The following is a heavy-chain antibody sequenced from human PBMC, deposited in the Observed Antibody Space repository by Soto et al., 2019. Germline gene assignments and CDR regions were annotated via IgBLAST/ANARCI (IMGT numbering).Heavy chain of an antibody. CDR3: VKDSYADFHRVLSTAEYFFDY. CDR2: ITWNSGNI. CDR1: GFTFDDYA. J-gene: IGHJ4*01. Sequence: ESWGGLVRPGRSLRLSCTASGFTFDDYAMHWVRQAPGRGLEWVSGITWNSGNIAYADSVKGRFTIARDDDNNSLYLQMNSLRPEDTALYYCVKDSYADFHRVLSTAEYFFDYWGHGTLVTVSS. V-gene: IGHV3-9*01. D-gene: IGHD2-2*01.